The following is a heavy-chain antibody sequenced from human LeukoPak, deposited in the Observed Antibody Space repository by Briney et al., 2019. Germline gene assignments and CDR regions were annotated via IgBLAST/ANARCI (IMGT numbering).Heavy chain of an antibody. D-gene: IGHD6-19*01. CDR2: ISSSSYI. CDR3: ARSGGSGHIAPYYGMDV. Sequence: GGSLRLSCAASGFTFSIYSMNWVRQAPGKGLEWVSSISSSSYIYYADSVKGRFTISRDNAKNSLYLQMNSLRAEDTAVYYCARSGGSGHIAPYYGMDVWGQGTTVTVSS. CDR1: GFTFSIYS. V-gene: IGHV3-21*01. J-gene: IGHJ6*02.